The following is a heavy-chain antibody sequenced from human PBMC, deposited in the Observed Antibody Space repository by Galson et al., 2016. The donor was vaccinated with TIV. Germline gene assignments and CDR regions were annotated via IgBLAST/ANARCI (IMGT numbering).Heavy chain of an antibody. Sequence: ETLSLTCSVSGGSINTYYWTWIRQPPGKGLEWIGHAYYSGSTDYNSSLKSRVTISIDRSKNQFSLKLTSVTAADTAVYYCARDKSGFETVDRFYYYMEAWGKGTTVIVSS. CDR3: ARDKSGFETVDRFYYYMEA. CDR2: AYYSGST. D-gene: IGHD1-26*01. V-gene: IGHV4-59*01. CDR1: GGSINTYY. J-gene: IGHJ6*03.